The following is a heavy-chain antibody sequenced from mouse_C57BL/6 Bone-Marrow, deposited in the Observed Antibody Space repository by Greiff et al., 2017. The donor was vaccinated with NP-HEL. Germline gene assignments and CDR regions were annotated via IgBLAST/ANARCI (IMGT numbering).Heavy chain of an antibody. V-gene: IGHV14-4*01. D-gene: IGHD1-1*01. CDR1: GFNIKDDY. CDR2: IDPENGAT. Sequence: VQLQQSGAELVRPGASVKLSCTVSGFNIKDDYMHWVKQRPEPGLEWIGWIDPENGATEYASKFQGTATITADTHSNTAYLQLSSLTSEDTAVYYGTTGGSSPYAMDYWGQGTSVTVSS. CDR3: TTGGSSPYAMDY. J-gene: IGHJ4*01.